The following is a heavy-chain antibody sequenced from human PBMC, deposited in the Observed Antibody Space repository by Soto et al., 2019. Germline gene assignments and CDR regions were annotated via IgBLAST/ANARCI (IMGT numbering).Heavy chain of an antibody. CDR3: ARRKDDILTGYSFFDY. CDR1: GGSISSYY. V-gene: IGHV4-59*08. Sequence: QVQLQESGPGLVKPSETLSLTCTVSGGSISSYYWSWIRQPPGKGLEWIGYIYYSGSTNYNPSLKSRVTISVDTSKNQFSLKLSSVTAADTAVYYCARRKDDILTGYSFFDYWGQGTLVTVSS. J-gene: IGHJ4*02. D-gene: IGHD3-9*01. CDR2: IYYSGST.